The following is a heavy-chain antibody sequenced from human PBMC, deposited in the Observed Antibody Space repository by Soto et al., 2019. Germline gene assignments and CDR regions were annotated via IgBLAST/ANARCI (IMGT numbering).Heavy chain of an antibody. CDR3: ARGLEALSNDY. CDR1: GFTLNRYD. D-gene: IGHD3-3*02. V-gene: IGHV3-30-3*01. J-gene: IGHJ4*02. Sequence: PGGSLRLSCAASGFTLNRYDIHWVRQAPDKGLEWVAVISYDGSNKYYADSVKGRFTISRDNSKNTLYLQMNSLRAEDTAVYYCARGLEALSNDYWGQGTLDIVSS. CDR2: ISYDGSNK.